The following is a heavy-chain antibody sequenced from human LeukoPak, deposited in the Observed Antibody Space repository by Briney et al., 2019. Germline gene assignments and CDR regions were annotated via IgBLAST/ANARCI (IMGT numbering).Heavy chain of an antibody. CDR3: AKDSYSKGDF. CDR2: ISYDGSNK. Sequence: GSLRLSCAASGFTFSSYAMHWVRQAPGKGLEWVAVISYDGSNKYYADSVKGRFTISRDNSKNTLYLQMNSLRAEDTAVYYCAKDSYSKGDFWGQGVLVTVSS. V-gene: IGHV3-30-3*01. CDR1: GFTFSSYA. J-gene: IGHJ4*02. D-gene: IGHD6-13*01.